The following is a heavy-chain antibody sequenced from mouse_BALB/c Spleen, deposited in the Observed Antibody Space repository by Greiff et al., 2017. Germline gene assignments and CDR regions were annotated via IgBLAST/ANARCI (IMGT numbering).Heavy chain of an antibody. CDR1: GFTFSSYT. CDR2: ISSGGSYT. CDR3: TRDDGSSYWDFDV. V-gene: IGHV5-6-4*01. J-gene: IGHJ1*01. D-gene: IGHD1-1*01. Sequence: EVKLMESGGGLVKPGGSLKLSCAASGFTFSSYTMSWVRQTPEKRLEWVATISSGGSYTYYPDSVKGRFTISRDNAKNTLYLQMSSLKSEDTAMYYCTRDDGSSYWDFDVWGAGTPVTVSS.